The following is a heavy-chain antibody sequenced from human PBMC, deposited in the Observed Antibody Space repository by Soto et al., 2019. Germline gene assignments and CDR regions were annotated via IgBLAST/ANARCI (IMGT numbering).Heavy chain of an antibody. D-gene: IGHD4-4*01. J-gene: IGHJ3*02. Sequence: QVQLVQSGAEVRRPGSSVKVSCKASGGTFGSNAISWVRQAPGQGLEWMGGIIPIFGTTNNAQKFQGRVTIASDVPKNTAYMELSSRRSEDTAIYYWAREGYTFGPGAVSGALDIWGQGTVVTVSS. CDR2: IIPIFGTT. V-gene: IGHV1-69*05. CDR3: AREGYTFGPGAVSGALDI. CDR1: GGTFGSNA.